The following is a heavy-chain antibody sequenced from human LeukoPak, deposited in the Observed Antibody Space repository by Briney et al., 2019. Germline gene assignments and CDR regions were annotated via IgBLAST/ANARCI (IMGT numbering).Heavy chain of an antibody. CDR1: GGSFSGYY. CDR3: ARQPAADPHTRYFFDY. D-gene: IGHD6-25*01. V-gene: IGHV4-34*01. J-gene: IGHJ4*02. CDR2: INHSGST. Sequence: TSETLSLTCAVYGGSFSGYYWSWIRQPPGKGLEWIGEINHSGSTNYNPSLKSRVTISVDSSKNQFSLNLSSVTAADTAVYYCARQPAADPHTRYFFDYWGQGTLVSVSS.